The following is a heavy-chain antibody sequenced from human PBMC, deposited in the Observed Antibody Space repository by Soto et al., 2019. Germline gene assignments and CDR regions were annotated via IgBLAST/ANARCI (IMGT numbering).Heavy chain of an antibody. CDR2: FDPEDGET. J-gene: IGHJ3*02. D-gene: IGHD3-10*01. V-gene: IGHV1-24*01. CDR3: ATDKAWFGELFPKANAFDI. Sequence: GASVKVSCKVSGYTLTELSMHWVRQAPGRGLEWMGGFDPEDGETIYAQKFQGRVTMTEDTSTDTAYMELSSLRSEDTAVYYCATDKAWFGELFPKANAFDIWGQGTMVTVSS. CDR1: GYTLTELS.